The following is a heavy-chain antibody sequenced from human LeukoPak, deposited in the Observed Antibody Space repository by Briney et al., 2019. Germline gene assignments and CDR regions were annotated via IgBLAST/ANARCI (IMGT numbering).Heavy chain of an antibody. V-gene: IGHV4-59*01. D-gene: IGHD3-3*01. CDR3: ARDSQSYYTRWFDP. CDR1: GGSISSYY. J-gene: IGHJ5*02. CDR2: IYYSGST. Sequence: SETLSLTCTVSGGSISSYYWSWIRQPPGKGLEWIGYIYYSGSTNYNPSLKSRVTISVDTSKNQFSLKLSSVTAADTAVYYCARDSQSYYTRWFDPWGQGTLVTVSS.